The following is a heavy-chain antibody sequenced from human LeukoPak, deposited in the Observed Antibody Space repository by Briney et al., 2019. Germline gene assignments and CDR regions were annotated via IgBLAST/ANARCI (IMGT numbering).Heavy chain of an antibody. V-gene: IGHV1-8*01. Sequence: ASVKVSCKASGYTFTSYDTNWVRQATGQGLEWMGWMNPNSGNTGYAQKFQGRVTMTRNTSISTAYMELSSLRSEDTAVYYCARGVRRGGYCSGGSCYPYYYGMDVWGQGTTVTVSS. CDR3: ARGVRRGGYCSGGSCYPYYYGMDV. CDR1: GYTFTSYD. CDR2: MNPNSGNT. J-gene: IGHJ6*02. D-gene: IGHD2-15*01.